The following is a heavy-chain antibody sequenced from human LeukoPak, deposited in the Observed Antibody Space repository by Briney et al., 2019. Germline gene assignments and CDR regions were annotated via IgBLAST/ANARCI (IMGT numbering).Heavy chain of an antibody. CDR1: GFTVSSNY. J-gene: IGHJ3*02. Sequence: GGSLRLSCAASGFTVSSNYMSWVRQAPGKGLEWVSVIYSGGFTYYADSVKGRFTISRDNSKNTLYLQMNSLRAEDTAVYYCARGVRDDAFDIWGQGTMVTVSS. CDR2: IYSGGFT. V-gene: IGHV3-53*01. CDR3: ARGVRDDAFDI.